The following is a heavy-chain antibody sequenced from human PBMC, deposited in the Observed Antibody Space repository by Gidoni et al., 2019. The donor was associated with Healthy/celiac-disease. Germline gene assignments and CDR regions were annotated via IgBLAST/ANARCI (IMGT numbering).Heavy chain of an antibody. CDR3: AKVGGSYWGLRFYGMDV. D-gene: IGHD1-26*01. Sequence: WVRQAPGKGLEWVSAISGSGGSTYYADSVKGRFTISRDNSKNTLYLQMNSLRAEDTAVYYCAKVGGSYWGLRFYGMDVWGQGTTVTVSS. V-gene: IGHV3-23*01. J-gene: IGHJ6*02. CDR2: ISGSGGST.